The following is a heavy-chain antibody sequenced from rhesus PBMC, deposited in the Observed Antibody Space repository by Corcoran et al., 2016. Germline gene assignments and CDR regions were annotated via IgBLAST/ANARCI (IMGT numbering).Heavy chain of an antibody. J-gene: IGHJ4*01. Sequence: QVQLVQSGAEVKKPGSSVKVSCKAAGYTFTDYYDHWVRQATRQGLEWMGWTNPFKGHTKYEQGFQGRVTMTRSTTTSTAYMERISLTSEDTADYYCARGDGTGYYYFYSWGRGVLVTVSS. CDR1: GYTFTDYY. V-gene: IGHV1S2*01. CDR3: ARGDGTGYYYFYS. CDR2: TNPFKGHT. D-gene: IGHD6-31*01.